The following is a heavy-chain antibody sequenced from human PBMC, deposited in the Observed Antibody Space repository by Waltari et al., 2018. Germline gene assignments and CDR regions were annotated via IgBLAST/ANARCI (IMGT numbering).Heavy chain of an antibody. V-gene: IGHV3-7*01. CDR3: ARDGDAFDI. CDR1: GFPFRSYW. J-gene: IGHJ3*02. Sequence: EVQLVESGGGLVQPGGSLRLSCAASGFPFRSYWMSWVRQAPGKGLEWVANIKQDGSEKYYVDSVKGRFTISRDNAKNLLYLQMNSLRAEDTAVYYCARDGDAFDIWGQGTMVTVSS. CDR2: IKQDGSEK.